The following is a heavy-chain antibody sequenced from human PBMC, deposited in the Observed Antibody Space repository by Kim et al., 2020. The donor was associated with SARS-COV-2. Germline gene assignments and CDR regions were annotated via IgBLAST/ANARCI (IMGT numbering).Heavy chain of an antibody. Sequence: LSLTCAASGFTFSSYAMSWVRQAPGKGLEWVSAISGSGGSTYYADSVKGRFTISRDNSKNTLYLQMNSLRAEDTAVYYCAKSGITMVRGVMNWGQGTLVTVSS. J-gene: IGHJ4*02. V-gene: IGHV3-23*01. CDR2: ISGSGGST. CDR1: GFTFSSYA. CDR3: AKSGITMVRGVMN. D-gene: IGHD3-10*01.